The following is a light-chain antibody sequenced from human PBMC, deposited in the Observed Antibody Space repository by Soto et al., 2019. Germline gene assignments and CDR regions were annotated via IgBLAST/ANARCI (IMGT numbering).Light chain of an antibody. V-gene: IGKV1-5*01. CDR1: QSVRSL. J-gene: IGKJ2*01. Sequence: DIQMTQSPSTLSASLGDRVTITCRASQSVRSLLAWYQQKPGEAPKLLIYDASDLESGVPSRFSGSGSGTEFALTISNLQPEDFGTYYCQQYNHFYTFGQGTKLEIK. CDR3: QQYNHFYT. CDR2: DAS.